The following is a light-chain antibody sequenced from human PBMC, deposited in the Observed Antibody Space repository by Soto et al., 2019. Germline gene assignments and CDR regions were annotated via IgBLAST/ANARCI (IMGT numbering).Light chain of an antibody. V-gene: IGKV3-20*01. CDR2: DAS. J-gene: IGKJ1*01. CDR3: QQYSNSRT. CDR1: ESVNSNY. Sequence: EIVLTQSPGTLSLSPGERATLSCRANESVNSNYLGWYQQRPGQAPRLLVYDASKRATGIPDRFRGSGSGTEFTLTISRLEPEDFAVYYCQQYSNSRTFGQGTKVETK.